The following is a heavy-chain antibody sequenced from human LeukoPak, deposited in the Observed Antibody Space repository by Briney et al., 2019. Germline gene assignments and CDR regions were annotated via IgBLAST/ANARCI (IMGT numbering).Heavy chain of an antibody. J-gene: IGHJ4*02. Sequence: PGGSLRLSCAASGFTFSSYNMNWVRQAPGKGLEWVSSISSSSSYIHYADSVKGRFTISRDNAKNSLYLQMNSLRVEDTAVYYCARAPTSSGWFDYWGQGTLVTVSS. CDR1: GFTFSSYN. D-gene: IGHD6-19*01. V-gene: IGHV3-21*01. CDR2: ISSSSSYI. CDR3: ARAPTSSGWFDY.